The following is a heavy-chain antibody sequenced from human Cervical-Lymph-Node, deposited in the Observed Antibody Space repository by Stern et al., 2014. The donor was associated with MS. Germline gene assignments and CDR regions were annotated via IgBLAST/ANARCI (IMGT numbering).Heavy chain of an antibody. J-gene: IGHJ4*02. CDR1: GFSLNSRGVG. V-gene: IGHV2-5*02. Sequence: QITLKESGPTLVKPTQTLTLTCTFSGFSLNSRGVGVGWIRQPPGKALEWLVLIYWDDAKRYSPSLKSSLTITKDSSKNQVVLTMTNMDPVDTATYYCAHTLITLDRGVPFDYGGQGTLVIVSS. CDR3: AHTLITLDRGVPFDY. CDR2: IYWDDAK. D-gene: IGHD3-10*01.